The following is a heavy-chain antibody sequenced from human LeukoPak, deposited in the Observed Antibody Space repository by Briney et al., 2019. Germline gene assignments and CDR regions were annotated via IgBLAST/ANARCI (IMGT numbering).Heavy chain of an antibody. CDR3: AYVSIVLDDTGDEAFDI. CDR2: ISGSGGSI. CDR1: GFTYSSYA. D-gene: IGHD2/OR15-2a*01. Sequence: GGSLRLSCAASGFTYSSYAMSWVRQAPGKGLEWVSNISGSGGSISYADSVKGRFTISRDNSKKTLYLEMNSLRAEDTAVYYCAYVSIVLDDTGDEAFDIWGQGTMVTVSS. J-gene: IGHJ3*02. V-gene: IGHV3-23*01.